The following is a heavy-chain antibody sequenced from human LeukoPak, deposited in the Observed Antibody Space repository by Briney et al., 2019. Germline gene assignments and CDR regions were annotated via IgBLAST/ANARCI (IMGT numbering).Heavy chain of an antibody. CDR2: ISWNSGSI. V-gene: IGHV3-9*01. CDR3: AKDIGSWNYFDY. J-gene: IGHJ4*02. D-gene: IGHD1-26*01. Sequence: GGSLRLSCAASGFTFDDCAMHWVRQAPGKGLEWVSGISWNSGSIGYADSVKGRFTISRDNAKNSLYLQMNSLGAEDTALYYCAKDIGSWNYFDYWGQGTLVTVSS. CDR1: GFTFDDCA.